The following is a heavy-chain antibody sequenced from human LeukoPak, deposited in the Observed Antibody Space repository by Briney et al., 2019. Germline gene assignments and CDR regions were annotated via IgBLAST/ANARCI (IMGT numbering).Heavy chain of an antibody. J-gene: IGHJ4*02. Sequence: GGSLRLSCSASGFTFSSYAMHWVRQAPGKGLEYVSAISSNGGSTYYADSVKGRFTISRDNSKNTLYLQMSSLRAEDTAVYYCVKDNRYCSGGSCYSKVLDYWGQGTLVTVSS. CDR2: ISSNGGST. V-gene: IGHV3-64D*06. D-gene: IGHD2-15*01. CDR3: VKDNRYCSGGSCYSKVLDY. CDR1: GFTFSSYA.